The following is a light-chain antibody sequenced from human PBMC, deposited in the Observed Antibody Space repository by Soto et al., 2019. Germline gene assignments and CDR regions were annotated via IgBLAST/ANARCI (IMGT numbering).Light chain of an antibody. Sequence: QSVLTQPPSVSGAPGQRVTISCTGTRSNIGAGYDVPWYQQLPGTAPKLLIYGNSNRPSGIPDRFSGSKSGTSASLAITGLQAEDEADHYCQSYDSSLRGVVFGGGTKRTVL. V-gene: IGLV1-40*01. CDR2: GNS. CDR1: RSNIGAGYD. CDR3: QSYDSSLRGVV. J-gene: IGLJ2*01.